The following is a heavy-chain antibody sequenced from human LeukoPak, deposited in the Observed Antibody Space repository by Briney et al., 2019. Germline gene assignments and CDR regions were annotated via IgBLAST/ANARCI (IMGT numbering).Heavy chain of an antibody. D-gene: IGHD2-15*01. CDR3: AREFGYCSGGSCYSFGYYFDY. V-gene: IGHV3-21*01. CDR1: GFTFSSCS. CDR2: ISSSSSYI. J-gene: IGHJ4*02. Sequence: PGGSLRLSCAASGFTFSSCSMNWVRQAPGKGLEWVSSISSSSSYIYYADSVKGRFTISRDNAKNSLYLQMNSLRAEDTAVYYCAREFGYCSGGSCYSFGYYFDYWGQGTLVTVSS.